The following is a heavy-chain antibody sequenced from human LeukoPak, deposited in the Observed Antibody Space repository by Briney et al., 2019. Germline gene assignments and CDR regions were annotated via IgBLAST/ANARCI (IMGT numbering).Heavy chain of an antibody. V-gene: IGHV3-53*01. CDR2: IYSGGST. D-gene: IGHD3-22*01. CDR1: GFTVSSNY. Sequence: GGSLRLSCAASGFTVSSNYMSWVRQAPGKGLEWVSVIYSGGSTYYADSVKGRFTISRDNSKNTLYLQMNSLRAEDTAVYYCARGVYYDSSEIRAFDIWGQGTMVTVSS. J-gene: IGHJ3*02. CDR3: ARGVYYDSSEIRAFDI.